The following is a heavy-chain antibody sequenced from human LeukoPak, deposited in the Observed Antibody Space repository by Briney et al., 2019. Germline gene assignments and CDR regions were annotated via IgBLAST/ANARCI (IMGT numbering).Heavy chain of an antibody. CDR2: ISAYSGDT. Sequence: ASVKVSCKGSGYTFTRYGISWVRQAPGQGLAWMGWISAYSGDTNYAQKFQGRATMTTDTSTSTAYMELRSLSSDDTAVYYCGRGPKAVGPHHDMDVWGGGTTVTVSS. J-gene: IGHJ6*04. V-gene: IGHV1-18*01. CDR3: GRGPKAVGPHHDMDV. CDR1: GYTFTRYG.